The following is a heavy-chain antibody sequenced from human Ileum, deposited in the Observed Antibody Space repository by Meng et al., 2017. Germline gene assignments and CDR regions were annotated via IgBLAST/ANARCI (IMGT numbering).Heavy chain of an antibody. CDR3: ARHGHFTPDKYYFDS. V-gene: IGHV4-39*01. Sequence: QVQLQESGPGLLKPAETRSPSCTVAGGSISSGAYCWGWIRQPPGKGLEWIGSVYFTGYTYYSPSLMSRVTISVETSKNQFSLRLTSVTAADTGLYLCARHGHFTPDKYYFDSWGQGTLVTVSS. CDR1: GGSISSGAYC. J-gene: IGHJ4*03. D-gene: IGHD3-3*02. CDR2: VYFTGYT.